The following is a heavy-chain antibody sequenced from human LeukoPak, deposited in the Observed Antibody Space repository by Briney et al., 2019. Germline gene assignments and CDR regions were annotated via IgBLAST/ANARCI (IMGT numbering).Heavy chain of an antibody. Sequence: ASVKVSCKASGYTFTNYGISWVRQAPGQRLEWMGWINAGNGNTKYSQKFQGRVTITRDTSASTAYMELSSLRSEDTAVYYCARGLVDYWGQGTLVTVSS. CDR2: INAGNGNT. V-gene: IGHV1-3*01. CDR3: ARGLVDY. J-gene: IGHJ4*02. CDR1: GYTFTNYG.